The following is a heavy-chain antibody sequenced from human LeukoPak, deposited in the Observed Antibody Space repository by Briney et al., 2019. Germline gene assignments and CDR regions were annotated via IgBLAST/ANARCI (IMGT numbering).Heavy chain of an antibody. V-gene: IGHV4-30-2*01. Sequence: SETLSLTSAVSGGSISSGGYSWSWIRQPPGWVLEWIGYIYHSGSTYYNPSLKSRVTISVDRSKNQFSLKLSSVTAADTAVYYCARGLARDAFDIWGQGTMVTVSS. CDR2: IYHSGST. CDR1: GGSISSGGYS. J-gene: IGHJ3*02. D-gene: IGHD3-16*01. CDR3: ARGLARDAFDI.